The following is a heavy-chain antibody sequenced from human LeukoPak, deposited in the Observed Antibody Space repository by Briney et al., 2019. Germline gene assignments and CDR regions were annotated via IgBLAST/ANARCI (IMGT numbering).Heavy chain of an antibody. CDR2: IYYSGST. J-gene: IGHJ4*02. Sequence: PSQTLSLTCTVSGGSISSGDYYWSWIRQPPGKGLEWIGYIYYSGSTNYNPSLKSRVTISVDTSKNQFSLKLSSVTAADTAVYYCASGVSYDILTGWGQGTLVTVSS. V-gene: IGHV4-61*08. CDR1: GGSISSGDYY. D-gene: IGHD3-9*01. CDR3: ASGVSYDILTG.